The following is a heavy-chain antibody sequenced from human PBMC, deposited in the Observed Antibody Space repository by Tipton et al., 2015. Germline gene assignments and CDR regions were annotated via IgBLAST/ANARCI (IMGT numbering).Heavy chain of an antibody. J-gene: IGHJ4*02. V-gene: IGHV4-61*01. CDR2: ISYTETS. Sequence: TLSLTCSVSGGSVTSGSYYWSWIRQPPGKGLEWIGYISYTETSHYNPSLKSRVTISVDTSKNEVSLMLNSVTAADTAVYYCARDHSSWWDWGQGTLVTVSS. CDR3: ARDHSSWWD. D-gene: IGHD2-15*01. CDR1: GGSVTSGSYY.